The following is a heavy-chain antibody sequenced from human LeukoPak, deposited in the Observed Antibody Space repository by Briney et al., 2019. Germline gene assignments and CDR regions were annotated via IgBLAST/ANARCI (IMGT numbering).Heavy chain of an antibody. CDR1: GFTFDDYG. CDR2: INCNGGST. CDR3: ARGGWFGELLFDY. V-gene: IGHV3-20*04. Sequence: GGTLRLSCAASGFTFDDYGMSWVRQAPGKGLEWVSGINCNGGSTGYADSVKGRFTISRDNAKNSLYLQMNSLRAENTALYYCARGGWFGELLFDYWGQGTLVTVSS. D-gene: IGHD3-10*01. J-gene: IGHJ4*02.